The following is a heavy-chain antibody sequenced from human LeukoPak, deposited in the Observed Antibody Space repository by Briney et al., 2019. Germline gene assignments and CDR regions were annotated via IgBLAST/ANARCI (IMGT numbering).Heavy chain of an antibody. V-gene: IGHV4-59*01. J-gene: IGHJ6*02. CDR1: GGSISSYY. CDR3: PRALWESWEPDYYYYGMDV. D-gene: IGHD1-26*01. Sequence: SETLSLTCTVSGGSISSYYWSWIRQPPGKGLEWIGYIYYSGSTNYNPSLKSRVTISVDTSKNQFSLKLSSVTAADTAVYYCPRALWESWEPDYYYYGMDVWGQGTTVTVSS. CDR2: IYYSGST.